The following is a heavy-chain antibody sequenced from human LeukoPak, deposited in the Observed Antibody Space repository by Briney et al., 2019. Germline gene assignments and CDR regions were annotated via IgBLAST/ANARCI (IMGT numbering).Heavy chain of an antibody. CDR2: ISSSSNYV. CDR1: GFTFSSYS. D-gene: IGHD6-13*01. V-gene: IGHV3-21*01. Sequence: MPGGSLRLSCAASGFTFSSYSMNWVRQAPGKGLEWVSSISSSSNYVFYADSVKGRITISRDNAKNSLYLQINSLRAEDTAVYYCARDPRGAAGTYGMDVWGQGTTVTVSS. J-gene: IGHJ6*02. CDR3: ARDPRGAAGTYGMDV.